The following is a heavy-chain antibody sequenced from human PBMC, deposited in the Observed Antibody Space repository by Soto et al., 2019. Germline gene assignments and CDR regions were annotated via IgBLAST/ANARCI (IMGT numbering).Heavy chain of an antibody. CDR2: IYWDDDK. CDR3: AHSPGPGGLPDLNYFDY. CDR1: GFSLSTSGVG. D-gene: IGHD3-16*01. V-gene: IGHV2-5*02. Sequence: SGPTLVKPTQTLTLTCTFSGFSLSTSGVGVGWIRQPPGKALEWLALIYWDDDKRYSPSLKSRLTITKDTSKNQVVLTMTNMDPVDTATYYCAHSPGPGGLPDLNYFDYWGQGTLVTVSS. J-gene: IGHJ4*02.